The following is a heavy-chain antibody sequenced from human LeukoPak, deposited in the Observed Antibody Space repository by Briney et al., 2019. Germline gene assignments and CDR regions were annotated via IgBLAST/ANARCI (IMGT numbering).Heavy chain of an antibody. V-gene: IGHV3-30-3*01. CDR2: ISYDGSNK. J-gene: IGHJ6*02. Sequence: PGRSLRLSCAASGFTFSSYAVHWVREAPGKGLVWVAVISYDGSNKYYADSVKGRFTISRDNSKNTLYLQMNSLRAEDTAVYYCATDPTRSSGWYSNYYGMDVWGQGTTVTVSS. CDR3: ATDPTRSSGWYSNYYGMDV. CDR1: GFTFSSYA. D-gene: IGHD6-19*01.